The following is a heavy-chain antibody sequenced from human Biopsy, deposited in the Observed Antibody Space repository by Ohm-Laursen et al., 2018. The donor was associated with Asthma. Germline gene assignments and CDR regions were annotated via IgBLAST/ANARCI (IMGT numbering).Heavy chain of an antibody. CDR3: VRGSSSWHHGPFHYYYGLDV. D-gene: IGHD6-13*01. J-gene: IGHJ6*02. Sequence: SDTLSLTCSLSSGSGGYMRSGNYYWGWIRQPPGKGLEWIGSIYYSGTTHYNPSLESRVTVSADTPKNQFSLKLTSVTAADTAVYYCVRGSSSWHHGPFHYYYGLDVGGQGTTATVSS. V-gene: IGHV4-39*01. CDR2: IYYSGTT. CDR1: SGSGGYMRSGNYY.